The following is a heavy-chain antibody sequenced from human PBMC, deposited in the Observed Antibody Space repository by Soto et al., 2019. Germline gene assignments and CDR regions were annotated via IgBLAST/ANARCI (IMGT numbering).Heavy chain of an antibody. V-gene: IGHV1-18*01. Sequence: QVKLVQSGAEVKKPGASVKVSCKASGYTFTSYGISWVRQAPGQGLEWMGWISAYNGNTNYAQKLQGRVTMTTDTSPSTASMELRSLRSDDTAVYYCAREDSGPSLYYYYGMDVWGQGTTVTVSS. J-gene: IGHJ6*02. D-gene: IGHD6-19*01. CDR3: AREDSGPSLYYYYGMDV. CDR1: GYTFTSYG. CDR2: ISAYNGNT.